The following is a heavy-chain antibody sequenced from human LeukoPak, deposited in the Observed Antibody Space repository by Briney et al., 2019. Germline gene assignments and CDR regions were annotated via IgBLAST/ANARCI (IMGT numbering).Heavy chain of an antibody. CDR3: ARDKEGVAGPAY. D-gene: IGHD6-19*01. CDR2: MNGDGSEK. Sequence: GGSLRLSCAVSGFSFSNYWMSWVRQAPGKGLEWVANMNGDGSEKYYVGSVKGRFTISRDNAKNSLFLQMNSLRAEDTAVYYCARDKEGVAGPAYWGQRTVVTVSS. J-gene: IGHJ4*02. V-gene: IGHV3-7*05. CDR1: GFSFSNYW.